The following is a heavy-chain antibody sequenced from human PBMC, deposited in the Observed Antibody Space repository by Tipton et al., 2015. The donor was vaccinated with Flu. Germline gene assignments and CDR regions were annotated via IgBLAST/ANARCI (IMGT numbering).Heavy chain of an antibody. CDR1: GDSISSYY. CDR2: IYTSGST. J-gene: IGHJ1*01. D-gene: IGHD6-19*01. V-gene: IGHV4-4*07. CDR3: AREKDSSGSEYFQH. Sequence: TLSLTCTVSGDSISSYYWSWIRQPAGKGLEWIGRIYTSGSTNYNASLKSRVTMSVDTSKNQFSLKLSSVTAADTAVYYCAREKDSSGSEYFQHWGQGTLVTVSS.